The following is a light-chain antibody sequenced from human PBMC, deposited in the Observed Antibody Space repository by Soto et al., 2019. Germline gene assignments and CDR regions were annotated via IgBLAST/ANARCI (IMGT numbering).Light chain of an antibody. CDR1: QSLLYNVTNKHY. J-gene: IGKJ1*01. V-gene: IGKV4-1*01. CDR2: WAS. CDR3: QKSSKGPRT. Sequence: DIVMTQSPDSLAVSLGERATINCKSSQSLLYNVTNKHYLAWYQKKPGQPPNLLIYWASTRESGVPDRFSGSVSGTESTTTVCSLQAEDGAVYYCQKSSKGPRTFVKGTKVEIK.